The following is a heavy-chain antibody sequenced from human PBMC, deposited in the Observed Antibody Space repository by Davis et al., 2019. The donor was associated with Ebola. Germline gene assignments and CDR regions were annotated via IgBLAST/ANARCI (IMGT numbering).Heavy chain of an antibody. V-gene: IGHV1-18*01. D-gene: IGHD6-19*01. CDR3: ASNIAVVCETGAFDI. CDR2: ISAYNGNT. Sequence: SVKVSCKASGYTFTSYGLSWVRQAPGQGLEWMGWISAYNGNTNYAQKLQGRVTMTTDTSTSTAYMELRSLRSDDTAVYYCASNIAVVCETGAFDIWGQGTMVTVSS. CDR1: GYTFTSYG. J-gene: IGHJ3*02.